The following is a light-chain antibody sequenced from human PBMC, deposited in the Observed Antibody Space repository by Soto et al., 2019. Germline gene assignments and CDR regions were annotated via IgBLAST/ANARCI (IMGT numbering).Light chain of an antibody. CDR3: QQRSNWPQIT. CDR2: GAS. CDR1: QSVSSSY. J-gene: IGKJ5*01. Sequence: EIVLTQSPGTLSLSPGERATLSCRASQSVSSSYLAWYQQKPGQAPRLLIYGASSRATGIPDRFSGSGSGTDFTLTISSLEPEDFAVYYCQQRSNWPQITFGQGTRLEIK. V-gene: IGKV3D-20*02.